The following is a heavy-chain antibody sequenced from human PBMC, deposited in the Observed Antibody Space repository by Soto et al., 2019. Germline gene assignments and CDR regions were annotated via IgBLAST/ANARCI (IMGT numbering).Heavy chain of an antibody. CDR2: IIPIFGTA. Sequence: SVKVSCKASGGTFSSYAISWVRQAPGQGLEWMGGIIPIFGTANYAQKFQGRVTITADKSTSTAYMELSSLRSEDTAVYYCARGYTVRAHSSRAAFDIWGQGTMVTVSS. V-gene: IGHV1-69*06. J-gene: IGHJ3*02. D-gene: IGHD2-2*02. CDR1: GGTFSSYA. CDR3: ARGYTVRAHSSRAAFDI.